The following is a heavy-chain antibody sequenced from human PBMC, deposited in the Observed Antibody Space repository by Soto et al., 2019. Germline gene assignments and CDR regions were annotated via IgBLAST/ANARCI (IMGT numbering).Heavy chain of an antibody. J-gene: IGHJ6*02. CDR1: GGSIGSGDYY. CDR2: IYYSGST. CDR3: ARTTYDFWSGYPYYYYYGMDV. V-gene: IGHV4-30-4*01. Sequence: SETRSLPCSVSGGSIGSGDYYWRWIRQPLDKGLEWIGYIYYSGSTYYNPSLKSRVTISVDTSKNQFSLKLSSVTAADTAVYYCARTTYDFWSGYPYYYYYGMDVWGQGTTVTVSS. D-gene: IGHD3-3*01.